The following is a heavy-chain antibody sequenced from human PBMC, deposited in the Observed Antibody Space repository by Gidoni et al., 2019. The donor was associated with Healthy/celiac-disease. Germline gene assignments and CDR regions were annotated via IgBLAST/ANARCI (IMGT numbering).Heavy chain of an antibody. CDR2: SSSSGSTI. CDR3: ARGGEVAPSGAFDI. V-gene: IGHV3-11*01. D-gene: IGHD2-2*01. J-gene: IGHJ3*02. Sequence: QVQLVESGGGLVRPGGSLRLSCAASGFTFRDYYMSWIRKAPGKGLEWVSYSSSSGSTIYYADSVKGRFTISRDNAKNSLYLKMNSLRAEDTAVYYCARGGEVAPSGAFDIWGQGTMVTVSS. CDR1: GFTFRDYY.